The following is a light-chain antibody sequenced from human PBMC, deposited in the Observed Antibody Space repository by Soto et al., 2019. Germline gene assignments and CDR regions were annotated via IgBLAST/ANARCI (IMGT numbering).Light chain of an antibody. CDR2: GAS. Sequence: EIVMTQSPDTLSVSPGGRATLSCRASQSVSSNLAWYQQKPGQAPRLLVYGASTRATGIPARFSGSGSGTEFTLTFSSLQSEDFAVYYCQQYTNWPLTFGGGAKVNIK. J-gene: IGKJ4*01. CDR1: QSVSSN. V-gene: IGKV3-15*01. CDR3: QQYTNWPLT.